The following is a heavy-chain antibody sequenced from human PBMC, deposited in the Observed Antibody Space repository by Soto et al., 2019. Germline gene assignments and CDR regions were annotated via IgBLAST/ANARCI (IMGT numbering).Heavy chain of an antibody. V-gene: IGHV3-53*01. D-gene: IGHD3-9*01. CDR1: GFPVSSNY. CDR3: ASDWFYMDV. Sequence: GGSLRLSCAASGFPVSSNYMSWVRQAPGKGLEWVSVIYSGGTIYYADSVKGRFTISRDNARNSLYLQMNSLRAEDTAVYYCASDWFYMDVWGKGTTVTVSS. J-gene: IGHJ6*03. CDR2: IYSGGTI.